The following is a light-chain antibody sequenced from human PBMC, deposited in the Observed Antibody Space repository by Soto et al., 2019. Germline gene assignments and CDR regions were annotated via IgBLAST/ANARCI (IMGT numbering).Light chain of an antibody. CDR2: SAS. V-gene: IGKV3-15*01. CDR3: QQGHNWPLT. CDR1: QSISTE. J-gene: IGKJ2*01. Sequence: EIVMTQSPATLSVSPGERATLSCRASQSISTELAWYQQKPGQPPRLLIYSASTRATGVPARFTGSGSGSEFPLTISGLQSEDFAVYYCQQGHNWPLTVGQGTRLEI.